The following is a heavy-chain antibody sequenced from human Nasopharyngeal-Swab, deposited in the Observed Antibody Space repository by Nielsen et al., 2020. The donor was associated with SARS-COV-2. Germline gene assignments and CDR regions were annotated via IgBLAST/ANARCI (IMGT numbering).Heavy chain of an antibody. J-gene: IGHJ6*02. CDR3: ARDQFARVPAATYYYYYGMDV. Sequence: SETLPLTCTVSGGSISSSSYYWGWIRQPPGKGLEWIGSIYYSGSTYYNPSLKSRVTISVDTSKNQFSLKLSSVTAADTAVYYCARDQFARVPAATYYYYYGMDVWGQGTTVTVSS. CDR2: IYYSGST. V-gene: IGHV4-39*02. D-gene: IGHD2-2*01. CDR1: GGSISSSSYY.